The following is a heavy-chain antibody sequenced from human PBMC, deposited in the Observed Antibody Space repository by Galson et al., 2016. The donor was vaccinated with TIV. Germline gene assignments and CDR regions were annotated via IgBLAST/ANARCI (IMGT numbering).Heavy chain of an antibody. V-gene: IGHV3-30*18. CDR1: GFYFSAYG. D-gene: IGHD3-22*01. J-gene: IGHJ3*01. CDR2: ISYDGREI. Sequence: SLRLSCAASGFYFSAYGMHWVRQAPGKGLEWVAVISYDGREIQYADSVKGRSTVSRDNSKNTLYLDMNSLRPEDTAVYYCAKSLHDSFGPNDAWGQGTMVTVSS. CDR3: AKSLHDSFGPNDA.